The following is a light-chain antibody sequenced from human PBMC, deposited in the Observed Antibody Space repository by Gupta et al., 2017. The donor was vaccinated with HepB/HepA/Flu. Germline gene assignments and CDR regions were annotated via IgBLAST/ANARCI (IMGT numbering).Light chain of an antibody. J-gene: IGKJ4*01. CDR2: DAS. CDR1: QSVSSY. Sequence: VLRPSPATLSLSPGERATLSCRASQSVSSYLAWYQQKPGQAPRLLIYDASNRATGITARFSGSGSETDFTLTISSLEPEDFAVYYCQQRSNWPLTFGGGTKVEIK. V-gene: IGKV3-11*01. CDR3: QQRSNWPLT.